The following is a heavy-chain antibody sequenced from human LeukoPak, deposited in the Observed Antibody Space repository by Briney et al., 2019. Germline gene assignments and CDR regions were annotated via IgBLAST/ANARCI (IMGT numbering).Heavy chain of an antibody. D-gene: IGHD5-18*01. V-gene: IGHV3-30*03. CDR2: ISYDGSNK. Sequence: PGRSLRLSCAASGFTFSSYGMHWVRQAPGKGLEWVAVISYDGSNKYYADSVKGRFTISRDNSKNTLYLQMNSLRAEDTAVYYCARDHRLYRYGSFSAFGIWGQGTMVTVSS. CDR1: GFTFSSYG. CDR3: ARDHRLYRYGSFSAFGI. J-gene: IGHJ3*02.